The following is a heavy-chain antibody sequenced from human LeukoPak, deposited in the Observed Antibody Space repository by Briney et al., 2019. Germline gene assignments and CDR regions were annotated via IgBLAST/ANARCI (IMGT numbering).Heavy chain of an antibody. J-gene: IGHJ4*02. CDR2: INPSGGST. Sequence: ASVKVSCKASGYTFTSYYMHWVRQAPGQGLEWMGIINPSGGSTSYAQKFQGRVTMTRDTSTSTVYMELSSLRSEDTAVYYCARDPGDIAVAGTDFDYWGQGTLVTVFS. CDR1: GYTFTSYY. D-gene: IGHD6-19*01. V-gene: IGHV1-46*01. CDR3: ARDPGDIAVAGTDFDY.